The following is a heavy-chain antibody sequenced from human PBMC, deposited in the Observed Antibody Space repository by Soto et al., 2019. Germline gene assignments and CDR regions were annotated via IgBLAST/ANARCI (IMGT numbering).Heavy chain of an antibody. CDR3: AKVRSSYSSSSGSIDY. D-gene: IGHD6-6*01. CDR2: ISYDGSNK. J-gene: IGHJ4*02. Sequence: GGSLRLSCAASGFTFSSYGMHWVRQAPGKGLEWVAVISYDGSNKYYADSVKGRFTISRDNSKNTLYLQMNSLRAEDTAVYYCAKVRSSYSSSSGSIDYWGQGTLVTVSS. V-gene: IGHV3-30*18. CDR1: GFTFSSYG.